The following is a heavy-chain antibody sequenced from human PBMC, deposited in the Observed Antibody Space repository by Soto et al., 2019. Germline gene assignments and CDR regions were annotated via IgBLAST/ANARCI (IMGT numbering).Heavy chain of an antibody. CDR1: GGTFSSYA. D-gene: IGHD3-16*01. Sequence: SVKVSCKASGGTFSSYAISWVRQAPGQGLEWMGRIIPILGIANYAQKFQGRVTITADKSTSTAYMELSSLRSEDTAVYYCAIRSGWGYYYYMDVWGKGTTVTVSS. V-gene: IGHV1-69*04. CDR3: AIRSGWGYYYYMDV. J-gene: IGHJ6*03. CDR2: IIPILGIA.